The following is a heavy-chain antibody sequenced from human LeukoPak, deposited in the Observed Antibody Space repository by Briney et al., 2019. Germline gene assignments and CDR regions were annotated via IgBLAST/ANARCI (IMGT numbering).Heavy chain of an antibody. J-gene: IGHJ6*02. CDR3: ARDQDSSSWYGDYYGMDV. V-gene: IGHV3-30-3*01. CDR2: ISYDGSNK. D-gene: IGHD6-13*01. CDR1: GFTFSSYA. Sequence: GRSLRLSCAASGFTFSSYAMHWVRQAPGKGLEWVAVISYDGSNKYYADSVKGRFTISRDNSKNTPYPQMNSLRAEDTAVYYCARDQDSSSWYGDYYGMDVWGQGTTVTVSS.